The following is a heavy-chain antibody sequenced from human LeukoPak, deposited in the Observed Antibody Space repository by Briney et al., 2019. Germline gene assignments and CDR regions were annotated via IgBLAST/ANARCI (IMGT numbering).Heavy chain of an antibody. D-gene: IGHD6-13*01. J-gene: IGHJ4*02. CDR1: XXTFTXYX. CDR2: ISAYNGNT. CDR3: ARGNGIPIAAANDY. Sequence: ASXXTFTXYXXSWVRQXXGQWXEWXXWISAYNGNTNYAQKLQGRVTMTTDTSTSTAYMELRSLRSDDTAVYYCARGNGIPIAAANDYWGQGTLVTVSS. V-gene: IGHV1-18*01.